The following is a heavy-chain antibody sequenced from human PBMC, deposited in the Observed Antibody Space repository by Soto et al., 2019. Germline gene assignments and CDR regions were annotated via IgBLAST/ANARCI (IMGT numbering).Heavy chain of an antibody. CDR3: ARDAPLRNGMDV. CDR2: IIPMYGRR. Sequence: QVLLVQSGAEVRKPGSSVKVSCKPSGGTFSDYAFSWVRQAPGQGLEWMGNIIPMYGRRNYAQKYQGRVTISADESTTTVYVEMRGLSFEDTAVYFCARDAPLRNGMDVVGQGTTVTVSS. J-gene: IGHJ6*02. V-gene: IGHV1-69*18. D-gene: IGHD3-3*01. CDR1: GGTFSDYA.